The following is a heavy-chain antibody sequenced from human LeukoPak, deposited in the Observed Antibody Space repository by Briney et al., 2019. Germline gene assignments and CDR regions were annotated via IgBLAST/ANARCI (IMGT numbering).Heavy chain of an antibody. CDR2: ISSSGSTI. V-gene: IGHV3-48*03. Sequence: GGSLRLSCAASGFTFSSYEMNWVRQAPGKGLEWVSYISSSGSTIYYADSVKGRFTISRDNAKNSLYLQMNSLRAEDTAVYYCAKSHGYSYGFDYWGQGTLVTVSS. D-gene: IGHD5-18*01. CDR3: AKSHGYSYGFDY. J-gene: IGHJ4*02. CDR1: GFTFSSYE.